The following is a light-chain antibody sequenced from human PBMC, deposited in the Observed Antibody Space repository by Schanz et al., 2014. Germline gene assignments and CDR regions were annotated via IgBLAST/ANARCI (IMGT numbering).Light chain of an antibody. V-gene: IGLV2-14*01. Sequence: QSALTQPASVSGSPGQSITISCTGTSSDIGSYNYVFWYQQYPGEAPKLIIYDVTYRPSGVSHRFSGSKSGNTASLTISGLLAEDEADYYCSSYTSSSTLLFGGGTKLTVL. CDR2: DVT. CDR1: SSDIGSYNY. J-gene: IGLJ2*01. CDR3: SSYTSSSTLL.